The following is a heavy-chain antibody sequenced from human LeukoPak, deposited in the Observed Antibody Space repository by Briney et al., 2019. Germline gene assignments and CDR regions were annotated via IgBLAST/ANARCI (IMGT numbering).Heavy chain of an antibody. CDR1: GFSFSSYA. V-gene: IGHV3-23*01. Sequence: GGSLRLSCAGSGFSFSSYAMTWVRQAPGKGREWVSSISANGGSTYYADSVKGRFTFSRDNSKNTLSLQMNSLRAEDTAVYYCAKHGYTSGWVGWFDPWGQGTLVTVSS. CDR2: ISANGGST. J-gene: IGHJ5*02. D-gene: IGHD6-19*01. CDR3: AKHGYTSGWVGWFDP.